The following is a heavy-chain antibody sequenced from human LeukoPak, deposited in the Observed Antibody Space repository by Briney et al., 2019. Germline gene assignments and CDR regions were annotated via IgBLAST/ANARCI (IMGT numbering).Heavy chain of an antibody. Sequence: GGPLRLSCAASGFTFSSYEMNWVRQAPGKGLEWVSSISSSSSYIYYADSVKGRFTISRDNAKNSLYLQMNSLRAEDTAVYYCARDHGSRGYYDYVPFDYWGQGTLVTVSS. CDR3: ARDHGSRGYYDYVPFDY. J-gene: IGHJ4*02. V-gene: IGHV3-21*01. CDR2: ISSSSSYI. CDR1: GFTFSSYE. D-gene: IGHD3-16*01.